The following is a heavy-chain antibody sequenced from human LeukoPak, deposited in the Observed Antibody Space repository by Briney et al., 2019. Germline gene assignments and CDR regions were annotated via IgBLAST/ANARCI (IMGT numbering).Heavy chain of an antibody. CDR3: AKNGDIVVVPTANTGDFDY. CDR2: XSNK. V-gene: IGHV3-30-3*02. D-gene: IGHD2-2*01. Sequence: XSNKYYADSVKGRFTISRDNSKNTLYLQMNSLRAEDTAVYYCAKNGDIVVVPTANTGDFDYWGQGTLVTVSS. J-gene: IGHJ4*02.